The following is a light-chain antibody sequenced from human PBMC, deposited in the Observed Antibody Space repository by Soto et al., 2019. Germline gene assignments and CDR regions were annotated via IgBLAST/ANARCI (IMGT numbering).Light chain of an antibody. CDR2: GAS. CDR1: QSVAGSY. CDR3: QQYGSSSEIT. Sequence: EIVLTQSPGTLSLSPGERATLSCRASQSVAGSYLAWYQQKPGQAPRLLIYGASSRATGFPDRFSGSGSGTDFTLTISGLEPEDSAVYYCQQYGSSSEITFGQGTRLGIK. V-gene: IGKV3-20*01. J-gene: IGKJ5*01.